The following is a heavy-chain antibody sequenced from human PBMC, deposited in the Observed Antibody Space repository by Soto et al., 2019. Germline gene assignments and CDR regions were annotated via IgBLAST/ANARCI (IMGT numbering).Heavy chain of an antibody. CDR2: INHSGST. J-gene: IGHJ6*03. CDR1: GGSFSGYY. CDR3: ARGKVATIYYYYYMDV. Sequence: SETLSLTCAVYGGSFSGYYWSWIRQPPGKGLEWIGEINHSGSTNYNPSLKSRVTISVDTSKNQFSLKLSSVTAADTAVYYCARGKVATIYYYYYMDVWGKGTTVTVPS. D-gene: IGHD5-12*01. V-gene: IGHV4-34*01.